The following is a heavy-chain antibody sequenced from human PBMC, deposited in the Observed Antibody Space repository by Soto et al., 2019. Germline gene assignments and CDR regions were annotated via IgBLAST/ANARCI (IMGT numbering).Heavy chain of an antibody. J-gene: IGHJ4*02. CDR1: GFTFSDYY. V-gene: IGHV3-11*06. Sequence: QVQLVESGGRLVKPGGSLRLSCAASGFTFSDYYMIWIRQAPGKGLEWVSYISGSSSYTKYADSVQGRFTISRDNAKNSLYLQMNSLRAEDTAVYYCARDANRDGVKQHDYWGQGTLVTVSS. CDR3: ARDANRDGVKQHDY. CDR2: ISGSSSYT.